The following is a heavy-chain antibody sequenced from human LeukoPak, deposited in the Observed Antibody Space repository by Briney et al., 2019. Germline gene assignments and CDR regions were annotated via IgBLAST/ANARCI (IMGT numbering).Heavy chain of an antibody. CDR2: IKQDGSEK. J-gene: IGHJ4*02. D-gene: IGHD3-3*01. CDR1: GFTFSSYW. V-gene: IGHV3-7*01. CDR3: ARGGYYDFWSGMDY. Sequence: GGSLRLSCAASGFTFSSYWMSWVRQAPGKGLEWVANIKQDGSEKYYVDSVKGRFTTSRDNAKNSLYLQMNSLRAEDTAVYYCARGGYYDFWSGMDYWGQGALVTVSS.